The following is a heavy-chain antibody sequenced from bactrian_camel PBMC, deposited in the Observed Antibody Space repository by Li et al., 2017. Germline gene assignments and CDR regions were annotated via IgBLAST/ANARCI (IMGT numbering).Heavy chain of an antibody. J-gene: IGHJ4*01. Sequence: VQLVESGGGLVRPGGSLTHSCVASGFAFSDYPLTWVRQTPEKRFEWVSAINSRNVATYNDSVRGRFTISRDNSRNTVILELTSLAIDDTAMYYCLVGFDYWGQGTQVTVS. CDR1: GFAFSDYP. CDR2: INSRNVAT. V-gene: IGHV3S40*01. D-gene: IGHD2*01. CDR3: LVGFDY.